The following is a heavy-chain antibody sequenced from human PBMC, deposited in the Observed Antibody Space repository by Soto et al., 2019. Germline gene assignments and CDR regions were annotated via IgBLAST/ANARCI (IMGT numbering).Heavy chain of an antibody. CDR2: ISYDGSNK. D-gene: IGHD3-3*01. Sequence: GGSLRLSCAASGFTFSSYAMHWVRQAPGKGLEWVAVISYDGSNKYYADSVKGRFTISRDNSKNTLYLQMNSLRAEDTAVYYCAGFGVVNNPGSDYWGQGTLVTVSS. CDR3: AGFGVVNNPGSDY. CDR1: GFTFSSYA. J-gene: IGHJ4*02. V-gene: IGHV3-30-3*01.